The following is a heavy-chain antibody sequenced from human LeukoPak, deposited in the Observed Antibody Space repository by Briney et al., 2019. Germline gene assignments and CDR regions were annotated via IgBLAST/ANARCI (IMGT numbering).Heavy chain of an antibody. Sequence: PGGSLRLSCAASGFTFDDYAMHWVRQAPGKGLEWVSGISWNSDNIGYADSVKGRFTISRDNAKNSLYLQMSSLRAEDTALYYCAKVKSFKFFWGGFDIWGQGTMVTVST. CDR2: ISWNSDNI. J-gene: IGHJ3*02. CDR1: GFTFDDYA. CDR3: AKVKSFKFFWGGFDI. V-gene: IGHV3-9*01. D-gene: IGHD3-3*01.